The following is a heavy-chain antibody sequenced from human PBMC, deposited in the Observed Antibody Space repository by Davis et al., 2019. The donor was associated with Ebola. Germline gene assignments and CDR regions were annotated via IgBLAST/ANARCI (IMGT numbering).Heavy chain of an antibody. Sequence: GGSLRLSCVASGFTFSSYWMSWVRQAPGKGLEWVANIKQDGSEKYYVDSVKGRFTISRDNAKNSLYLQMNSLRAEDTAVYYCASRGTPGSPFGWFDPWGQGTLVTVSS. CDR3: ASRGTPGSPFGWFDP. D-gene: IGHD1-26*01. CDR1: GFTFSSYW. J-gene: IGHJ5*02. CDR2: IKQDGSEK. V-gene: IGHV3-7*01.